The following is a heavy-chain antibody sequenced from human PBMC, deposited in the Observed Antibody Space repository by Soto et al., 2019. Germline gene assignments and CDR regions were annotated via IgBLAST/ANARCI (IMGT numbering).Heavy chain of an antibody. CDR3: ARLSSPLRFDWPNDFDY. V-gene: IGHV4-31*03. J-gene: IGHJ4*02. D-gene: IGHD3-9*01. CDR1: GGSISSGGYY. CDR2: IYYSGST. Sequence: QVQLQESGPGLVKPSQTLSLTCTVSGGSISSGGYYWSWIRQHPGKGLEWIGYIYYSGSTYYNPSLKSRVPISVATSKTPSSLTLSSVTAADTAVYSCARLSSPLRFDWPNDFDYWGQGTLVTVSS.